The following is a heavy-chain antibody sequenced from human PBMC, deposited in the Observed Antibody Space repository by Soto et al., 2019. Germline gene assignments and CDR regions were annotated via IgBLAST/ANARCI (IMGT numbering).Heavy chain of an antibody. CDR1: GFTFSSLA. Sequence: GGSLRLSCAASGFTFSSLAMSWVRQAPGKGPEWVSTISATDGSTYYADSVKGRFTISRDNSKNTLYLQMNSLRAEDTAVYYCARDMADIVATEYYYGMDVWGQGTTVTVSS. J-gene: IGHJ6*02. D-gene: IGHD5-12*01. CDR3: ARDMADIVATEYYYGMDV. CDR2: ISATDGST. V-gene: IGHV3-23*01.